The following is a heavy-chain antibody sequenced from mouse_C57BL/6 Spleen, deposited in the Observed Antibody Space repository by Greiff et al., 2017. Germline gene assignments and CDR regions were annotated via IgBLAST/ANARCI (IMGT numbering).Heavy chain of an antibody. CDR2: IHPSDSDT. CDR3: AIPYDDYDGFAY. D-gene: IGHD2-4*01. CDR1: GYTFTSYW. J-gene: IGHJ3*01. Sequence: QVQLQQPGAELVKPGASVKVSCKASGYTFTSYWMHWVKQRPGQGLEWIGRIHPSDSDTNYNQKFKGKVTLTVDKSSSTAYMQLSSLTSEDSAVYYSAIPYDDYDGFAYWGQGTLVTVSA. V-gene: IGHV1-74*01.